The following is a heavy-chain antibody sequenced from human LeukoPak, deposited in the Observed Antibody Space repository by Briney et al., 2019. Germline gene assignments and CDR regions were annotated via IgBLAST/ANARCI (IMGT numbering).Heavy chain of an antibody. D-gene: IGHD3-3*01. Sequence: SETLSLTCTASGDSISRSTYYWAWIRQPPGKGLEWIGSIYYSGSTYYNPSLKSRVTISVDTSKNHFSLNVRYVTAADTAVYYCAKTTGMVIDAFEIWGQGTMVTVSS. CDR2: IYYSGST. J-gene: IGHJ3*02. CDR1: GDSISRSTYY. CDR3: AKTTGMVIDAFEI. V-gene: IGHV4-39*02.